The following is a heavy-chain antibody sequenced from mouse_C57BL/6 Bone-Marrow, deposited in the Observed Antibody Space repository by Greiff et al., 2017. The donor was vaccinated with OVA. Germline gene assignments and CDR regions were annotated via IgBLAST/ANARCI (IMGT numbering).Heavy chain of an antibody. V-gene: IGHV1-54*01. CDR3: ARGDFYYGSSGGYFDV. Sequence: VQRVESGAELVRPGTSVKVSCKASGYAFTNYLIEWVKQRPGQGLEWIGVINPGSGGTNYNEKFKGKATLTADKSSSTAYMQLSSLTSEDSAVYFCARGDFYYGSSGGYFDVWGTGTTVTVSS. D-gene: IGHD1-1*01. CDR2: INPGSGGT. J-gene: IGHJ1*03. CDR1: GYAFTNYL.